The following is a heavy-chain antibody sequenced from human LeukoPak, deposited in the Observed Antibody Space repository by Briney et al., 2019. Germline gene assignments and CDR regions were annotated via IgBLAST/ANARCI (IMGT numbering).Heavy chain of an antibody. CDR1: GGSISSSNYY. CDR3: ARDFPTVAGRYFDY. D-gene: IGHD2-15*01. V-gene: IGHV4-39*07. CDR2: IFYSGNT. Sequence: KSSETLSLTCTVSGGSISSSNYYWAWIRQPPGKGLEWIGSIFYSGNTYYNPSLKSQVTISLDTSKNQFSLKLNSVTAADTAVYYCARDFPTVAGRYFDYWGQGTLVTVSS. J-gene: IGHJ4*02.